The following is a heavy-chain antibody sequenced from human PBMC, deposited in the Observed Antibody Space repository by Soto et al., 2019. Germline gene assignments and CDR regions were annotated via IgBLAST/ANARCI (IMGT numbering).Heavy chain of an antibody. CDR3: ARARSGYYFDY. CDR2: IYYSGST. J-gene: IGHJ4*02. V-gene: IGHV4-31*03. Sequence: SETLSLTCTVFGGSISGGGNYWSWIRQHPGKGLEWVAYIYYSGSTFYNPPLTSRVTISVVTSKNQFSLKLSSVTAADTAMYYCARARSGYYFDYWGQGTPVTVSS. CDR1: GGSISGGGNY. D-gene: IGHD6-25*01.